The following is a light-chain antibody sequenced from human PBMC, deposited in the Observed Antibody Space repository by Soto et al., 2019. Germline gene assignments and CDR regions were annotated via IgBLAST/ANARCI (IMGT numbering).Light chain of an antibody. CDR2: AAS. V-gene: IGKV3-20*01. CDR1: QSVGSNF. J-gene: IGKJ1*01. Sequence: IVLTQSPGTLSLSPGERATLSCRASQSVGSNFLAWYQQKRGQAPRILIYAASNRASGIPDRFSGSGSGSDFTLPISRLEPEDFAVYYCQQYGSPPWAFGQGTRV. CDR3: QQYGSPPWA.